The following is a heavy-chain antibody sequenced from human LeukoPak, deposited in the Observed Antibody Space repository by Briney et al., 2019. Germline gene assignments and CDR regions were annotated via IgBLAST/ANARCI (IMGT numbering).Heavy chain of an antibody. V-gene: IGHV4-61*02. CDR2: IYTSGST. CDR3: ARVYSSSWYENDY. Sequence: SQTLSLTCTVSGGSISSGSYYWSWIRQPAGKGLEWIGRIYTSGSTNYNPSLKSRVTISVDTSKNQFSLKLSSVTAADTAVYYCARVYSSSWYENDYWGQGTLVTVSS. D-gene: IGHD6-13*01. CDR1: GGSISSGSYY. J-gene: IGHJ4*02.